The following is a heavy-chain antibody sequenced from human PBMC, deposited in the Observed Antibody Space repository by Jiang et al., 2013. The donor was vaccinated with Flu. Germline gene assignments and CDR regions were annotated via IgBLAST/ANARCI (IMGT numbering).Heavy chain of an antibody. CDR3: ARGACSSTSCYAWLTDY. V-gene: IGHV4-39*07. CDR2: INHSGST. CDR1: GGSISSSSYY. Sequence: LLKPSETLSLTCTVSGGSISSSSYYWSWIRQPPGKGLEWIGEINHSGSTNYNPSLKSRVTISVDTSKNQFSLKLRSVTAADTAVYYCARGACSSTSCYAWLTDYWGRGTLVTVSS. J-gene: IGHJ4*02. D-gene: IGHD2-2*01.